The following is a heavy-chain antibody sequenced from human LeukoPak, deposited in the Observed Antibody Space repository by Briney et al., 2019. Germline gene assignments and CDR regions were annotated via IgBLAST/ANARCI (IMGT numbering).Heavy chain of an antibody. D-gene: IGHD6-6*01. V-gene: IGHV1-2*02. CDR3: ARALGSSSPYYFDY. CDR1: GYTFTGYY. Sequence: GASVKVSCKACGYTFTGYYMHWVRQAPGQGLEWMGWINPNSGGTNYAQKFQGRVTMTRDTSISTAYMELSRLRSDDTAVYYCARALGSSSPYYFDYWGQGTLVTVSS. CDR2: INPNSGGT. J-gene: IGHJ4*02.